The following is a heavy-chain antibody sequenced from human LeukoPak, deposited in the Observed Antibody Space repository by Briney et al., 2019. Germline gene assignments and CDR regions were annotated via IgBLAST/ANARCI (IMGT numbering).Heavy chain of an antibody. Sequence: ASVKVSCKASGYTFTSYDINWVRQATGQGLGWMGWINPNSGGTNYAQKFQGRVTMTRDTSISTAYMELSRLRSDDTAVYYCARDNGDYGDFDYWGQGTLVTVSS. CDR1: GYTFTSYD. J-gene: IGHJ4*02. CDR3: ARDNGDYGDFDY. V-gene: IGHV1-2*02. D-gene: IGHD4-17*01. CDR2: INPNSGGT.